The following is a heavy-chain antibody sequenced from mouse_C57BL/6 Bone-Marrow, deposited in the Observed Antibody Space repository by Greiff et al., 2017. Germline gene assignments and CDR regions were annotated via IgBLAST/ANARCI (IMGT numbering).Heavy chain of an antibody. CDR1: GYSFTDYN. Sequence: EVQLQQSGPELVKPGASVKISCKASGYSFTDYNMNWVKQSNGKSLEWIGVINPNYGTTSYNQKFKGKATLTVDQSSSTAYMQLNSLTSEDSAVYYCASLIYYDYDGYFDVWGTGTTVTVSS. D-gene: IGHD2-4*01. CDR3: ASLIYYDYDGYFDV. CDR2: INPNYGTT. J-gene: IGHJ1*03. V-gene: IGHV1-39*01.